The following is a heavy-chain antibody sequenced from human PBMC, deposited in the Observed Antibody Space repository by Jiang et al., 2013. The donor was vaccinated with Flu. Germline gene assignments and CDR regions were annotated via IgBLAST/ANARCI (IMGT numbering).Heavy chain of an antibody. V-gene: IGHV5-51*01. Sequence: GAEVKKPGESLRISCKASGYTFTTYWIGWVRQMPGKGLEWMGIIYPGASDTRYSPSFEGQVTISADKSLSTAYLQWNSLKASGTAMYYCARGAVTTWHNWGQGTLVTVSS. CDR1: GYTFTTYW. CDR3: ARGAVTTWHN. D-gene: IGHD4-17*01. J-gene: IGHJ4*02. CDR2: IYPGASDT.